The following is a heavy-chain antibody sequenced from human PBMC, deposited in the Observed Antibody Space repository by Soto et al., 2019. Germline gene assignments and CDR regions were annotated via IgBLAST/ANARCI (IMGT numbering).Heavy chain of an antibody. CDR3: ARDQGRIAVAGTVGWFDP. J-gene: IGHJ5*02. CDR2: IIPIFGTT. V-gene: IGHV1-69*01. D-gene: IGHD6-19*01. Sequence: SVNVSCKASAGTFSSYASSWVRQAPGQGLEWMGGIIPIFGTTNYAQKFQGRVTITADESTSTAYMELSSLRSEDTAVYYCARDQGRIAVAGTVGWFDPWGQGTLVTVSS. CDR1: AGTFSSYA.